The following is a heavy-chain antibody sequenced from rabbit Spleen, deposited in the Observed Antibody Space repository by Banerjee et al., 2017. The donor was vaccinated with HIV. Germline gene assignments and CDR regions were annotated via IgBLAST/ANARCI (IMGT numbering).Heavy chain of an antibody. CDR3: PKDGGGVSYFAF. Sequence: QLKESGGGLVQPGGSLKLSCKASGFTLSSYYMNWVRQAPGKGWDWIGYIDPLFVITSYANGVKGCFPTSRENPQNRFFLQMTSWTPGARAPFFCPKDGGGVSYFAFGGQATRLPDS. V-gene: IGHV1S7*01. CDR2: IDPLFVIT. CDR1: GFTLSSYY. J-gene: IGHJ3*01. D-gene: IGHD8-1*01.